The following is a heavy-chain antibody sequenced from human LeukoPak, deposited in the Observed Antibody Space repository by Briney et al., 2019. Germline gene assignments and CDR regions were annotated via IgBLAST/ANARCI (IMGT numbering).Heavy chain of an antibody. CDR1: GGSFSGYY. Sequence: SETLSLTCAVYGGSFSGYYWNWIRQPPGKGLEWIGEINHSGSANYNPSLKSRVTISVDTSKNQISLKLSSVTAADTAVFYCARLGCSSTSCNRRNAFDIWGQGTMVTVSS. CDR3: ARLGCSSTSCNRRNAFDI. J-gene: IGHJ3*02. D-gene: IGHD2-2*02. V-gene: IGHV4-34*01. CDR2: INHSGSA.